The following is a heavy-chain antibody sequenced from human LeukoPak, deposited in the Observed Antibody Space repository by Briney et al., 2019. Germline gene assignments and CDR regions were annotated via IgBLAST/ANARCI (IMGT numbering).Heavy chain of an antibody. CDR3: AKNRWNVYG. CDR1: GFTFSSYS. V-gene: IGHV3-21*04. D-gene: IGHD1-1*01. J-gene: IGHJ4*02. CDR2: ISSSSSYI. Sequence: PGGSLRLSCAASGFTFSSYSMNWVRQAPGKGLEWVSSISSSSSYIYYADSVKGRFTISRDNSKNTLYLQMNSLRAEDTAVYYCAKNRWNVYGWGQGTLITVSS.